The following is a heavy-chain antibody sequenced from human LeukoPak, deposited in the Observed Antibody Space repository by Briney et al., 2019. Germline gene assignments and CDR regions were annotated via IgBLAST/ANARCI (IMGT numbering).Heavy chain of an antibody. CDR2: IKSETSGGTT. Sequence: GGSLRLSCAASGFTFSNDRMNWVRQAPGKGLEWVGRIKSETSGGTTEYAAPVKGRFIVSRDDSKNTLFLQMNGLKIEDTAVYYCTTGNYGAFEFWGQGTMVTVSS. D-gene: IGHD1-7*01. V-gene: IGHV3-15*07. CDR1: GFTFSNDR. CDR3: TTGNYGAFEF. J-gene: IGHJ3*01.